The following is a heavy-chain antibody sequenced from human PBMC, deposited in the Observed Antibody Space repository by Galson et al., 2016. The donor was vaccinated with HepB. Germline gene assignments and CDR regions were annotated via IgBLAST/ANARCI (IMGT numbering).Heavy chain of an antibody. J-gene: IGHJ4*02. Sequence: SLRLSCAASGFSFSSYGMHWVRQPPGKGLEWVALVSSDETNKFYADSVKGRFTISRDNSKNMLYLQMHSLRTEDTALYYCASAHGGNPGSDYWVQGTLVTVSS. CDR1: GFSFSSYG. CDR2: VSSDETNK. V-gene: IGHV3-30*03. D-gene: IGHD4-23*01. CDR3: ASAHGGNPGSDY.